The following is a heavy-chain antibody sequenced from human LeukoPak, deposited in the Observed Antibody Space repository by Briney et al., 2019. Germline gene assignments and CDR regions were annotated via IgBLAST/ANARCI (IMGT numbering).Heavy chain of an antibody. Sequence: GGSLRLSCAASGFTFSSYSMNWVRQAPGKGLEWVSSISSSSSYIYYADSVKGRFTISRDNAKNSLYLQMNSLRAEDTAVYYCARDRESSSAGNDAFDIWGQGTMVTVSS. CDR2: ISSSSSYI. V-gene: IGHV3-21*01. D-gene: IGHD6-6*01. CDR1: GFTFSSYS. J-gene: IGHJ3*02. CDR3: ARDRESSSAGNDAFDI.